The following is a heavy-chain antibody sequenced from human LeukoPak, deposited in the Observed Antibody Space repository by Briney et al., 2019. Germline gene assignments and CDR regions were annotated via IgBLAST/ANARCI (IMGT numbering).Heavy chain of an antibody. Sequence: PSETLSLTCTVSGGSISSFYWSWIRQPAGKGLEWIGRIYTSGSTNYNPSLNSRVIMSVDTSKNQFSLKLTSVTAADTAVYYCARDLHYYDTSGRFDPWGQGALVTVSS. CDR1: GGSISSFY. V-gene: IGHV4-4*07. J-gene: IGHJ5*02. CDR3: ARDLHYYDTSGRFDP. D-gene: IGHD3-22*01. CDR2: IYTSGST.